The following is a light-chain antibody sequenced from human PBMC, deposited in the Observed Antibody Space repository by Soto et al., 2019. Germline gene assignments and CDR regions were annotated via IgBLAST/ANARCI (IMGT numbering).Light chain of an antibody. J-gene: IGLJ2*01. CDR3: SSYTSISTVV. CDR2: DVS. CDR1: SDDVGTYNY. V-gene: IGLV2-14*03. Sequence: QSALTQPAPVSGSPGQSISVSCTGTSDDVGTYNYVSWYQQHPGKAPKLIIYDVSYRPSGVSNRFSGSKSGNTASLTISGLQAEDEADYYCSSYTSISTVVFGGGTKVTVL.